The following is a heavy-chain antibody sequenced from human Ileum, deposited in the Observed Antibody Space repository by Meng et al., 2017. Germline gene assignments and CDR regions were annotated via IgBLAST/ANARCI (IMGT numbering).Heavy chain of an antibody. J-gene: IGHJ4*02. CDR2: INRGGNT. CDR1: GGSFSGYY. Sequence: VQLLRWGAGLLKPSATPSLTCAVSGGSFSGYYWTWIRQSPGKGLEWIGEINRGGNTNYNPSLKSRITMSVDTSKNQFFLNLTSVTPADTAVYYCARAWSSSWSFLDFWGQGGLVTVSS. CDR3: ARAWSSSWSFLDF. D-gene: IGHD6-13*01. V-gene: IGHV4-34*01.